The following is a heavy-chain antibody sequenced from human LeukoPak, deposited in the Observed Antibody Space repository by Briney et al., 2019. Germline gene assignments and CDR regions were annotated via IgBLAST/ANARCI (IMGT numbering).Heavy chain of an antibody. V-gene: IGHV3-33*06. CDR2: IWYDGSNK. Sequence: PGGSLRLSCAASGFTFSSSWMTWVRQAPGKGLEWVAVIWYDGSNKYYADSVKGRFTISRDNSKNTLYLQMNSLRAEDTAVYYCAKDSMDTAMVALAFDIWGQGTMVTVSS. D-gene: IGHD5-18*01. CDR1: GFTFSSSW. CDR3: AKDSMDTAMVALAFDI. J-gene: IGHJ3*02.